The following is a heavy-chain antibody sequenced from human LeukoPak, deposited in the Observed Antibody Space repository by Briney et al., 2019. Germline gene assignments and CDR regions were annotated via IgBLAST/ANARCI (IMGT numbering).Heavy chain of an antibody. D-gene: IGHD3-10*01. V-gene: IGHV3-66*01. CDR3: ARAPVGVRGVIPYFDY. J-gene: IGHJ4*02. CDR1: GFTVSSNY. Sequence: RSGGSLRLSCAASGFTVSSNYMSWVRQAPGKGLEWVSVIYSGGSTYYADSVKGRFTISRDNSKNTLYLQMNSLRAEDTAVYYCARAPVGVRGVIPYFDYWGQGTLVTVSS. CDR2: IYSGGST.